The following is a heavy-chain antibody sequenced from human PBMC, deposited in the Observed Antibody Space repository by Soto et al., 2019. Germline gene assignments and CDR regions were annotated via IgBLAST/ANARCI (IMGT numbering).Heavy chain of an antibody. J-gene: IGHJ3*01. CDR1: GFTFNRHS. CDR3: ARDLLLVASATGAFDV. D-gene: IGHD5-12*01. V-gene: IGHV3-48*02. CDR2: ISASGTST. Sequence: EVQLVESGGGLVQPGGSLRLSCAASGFTFNRHSMSWVRQAPGKGLEWVSYISASGTSTQYADFVRGRLTVSRDNAKNSLYLQINRLREDDTAVYYCARDLLLVASATGAFDVWGQGPTVTVS.